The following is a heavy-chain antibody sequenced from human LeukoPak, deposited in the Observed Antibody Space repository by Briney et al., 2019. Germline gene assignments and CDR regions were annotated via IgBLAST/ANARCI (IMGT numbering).Heavy chain of an antibody. V-gene: IGHV3-11*06. D-gene: IGHD1-7*01. Sequence: GGSLRLSCAASGFTFSDYYMNWIRQAPGKGLEWVSYVTSDGTSKNYADSVKGRFTISRDNAKNSLYLQMNSLRAEDTAIYYCARDGTVELQNWFDPWGQGTLVTVSS. J-gene: IGHJ5*02. CDR2: VTSDGTSK. CDR1: GFTFSDYY. CDR3: ARDGTVELQNWFDP.